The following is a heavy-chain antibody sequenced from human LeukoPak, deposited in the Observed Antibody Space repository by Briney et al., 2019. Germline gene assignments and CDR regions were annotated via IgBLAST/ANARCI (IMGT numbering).Heavy chain of an antibody. CDR3: ARGRYDILTGYSPHDY. CDR2: INHGGST. V-gene: IGHV4-34*01. Sequence: SETLSLTCAVYGGSFSGYYWSWIRQPPGKGLEWIGEINHGGSTNYNPSLKSRVTISVDTSKNQFSLKLSSVTAADTAVYYCARGRYDILTGYSPHDYWGQGTLVTVSS. CDR1: GGSFSGYY. D-gene: IGHD3-9*01. J-gene: IGHJ4*02.